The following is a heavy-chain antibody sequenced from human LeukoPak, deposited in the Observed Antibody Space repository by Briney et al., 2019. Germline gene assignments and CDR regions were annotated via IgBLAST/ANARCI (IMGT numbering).Heavy chain of an antibody. CDR2: IYYSGST. Sequence: SETLSLTCTVSGGSVSSGSYYWSWIRQPPGKGLEWIGYIYYSGSTNYNPSLKSRVTISVDTSKNQFSLKLSSVTAADTAVYYCARDQGIKYCSNTSCILYGMDVWGQGTTVTVSS. CDR3: ARDQGIKYCSNTSCILYGMDV. J-gene: IGHJ6*02. V-gene: IGHV4-61*01. D-gene: IGHD2-2*01. CDR1: GGSVSSGSYY.